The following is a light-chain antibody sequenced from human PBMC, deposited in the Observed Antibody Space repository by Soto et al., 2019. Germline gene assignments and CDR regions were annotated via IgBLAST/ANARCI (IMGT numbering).Light chain of an antibody. CDR1: QTITSW. J-gene: IGKJ1*01. V-gene: IGKV1-5*01. CDR2: DAS. Sequence: MSQCPSTLSPSVGDRVTITCRASQTITSWLAWYQQKPGKAPKLLISDASSLESGVPSRFSGSGYGTDFSLTIINLQPDDFATYYCQQYDRYPTFGQGTKVDI. CDR3: QQYDRYPT.